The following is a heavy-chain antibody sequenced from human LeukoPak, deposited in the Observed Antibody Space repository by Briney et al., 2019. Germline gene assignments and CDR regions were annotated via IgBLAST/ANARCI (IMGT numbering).Heavy chain of an antibody. CDR1: VYTFSIYA. V-gene: IGHV3-23*01. CDR2: ISSSSGST. J-gene: IGHJ6*03. D-gene: IGHD3-3*01. CDR3: AKDAGVGAFHTIFGVASGYYYYIDV. Sequence: PGGSLRLSCAASVYTFSIYAISCVPQAPGRGLEWVSPISSSSGSTYYADSVTGRCTIYRDNSKNTMYLQMNRLRVEDKAVYYCAKDAGVGAFHTIFGVASGYYYYIDVWGKGTTVTVSS.